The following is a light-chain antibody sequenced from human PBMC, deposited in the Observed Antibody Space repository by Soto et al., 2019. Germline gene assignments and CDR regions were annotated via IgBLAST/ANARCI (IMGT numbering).Light chain of an antibody. CDR3: QQYNNWPPWT. Sequence: EIVMTQSPATLSVSPGERATLSCRAGQSVSSGLAWYQQKPGQTPRLLIYAASTRATGIPARFSGSGSGTEFTLTISSLQSEDFAVYYCQQYNNWPPWTFGHGTKVEIK. CDR1: QSVSSG. CDR2: AAS. J-gene: IGKJ1*01. V-gene: IGKV3-15*01.